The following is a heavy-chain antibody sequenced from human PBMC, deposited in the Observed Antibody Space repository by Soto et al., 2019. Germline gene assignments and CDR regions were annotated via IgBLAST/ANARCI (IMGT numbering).Heavy chain of an antibody. CDR1: GFTVSSNY. CDR3: ARQSGEPRYFDWLLPPSYGMDV. Sequence: LRLSCAASGFTVSSNYMSWVRQAPGKGLEWVPVIYSGGSTYYADSVKGRFTISRDNSKNTLYLQMNSLRAEDTAVYYCARQSGEPRYFDWLLPPSYGMDVWGQGTTVTVSS. V-gene: IGHV3-53*01. D-gene: IGHD3-9*01. J-gene: IGHJ6*02. CDR2: IYSGGST.